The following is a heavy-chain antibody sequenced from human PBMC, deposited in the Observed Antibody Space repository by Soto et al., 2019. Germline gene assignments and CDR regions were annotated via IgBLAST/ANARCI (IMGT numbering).Heavy chain of an antibody. V-gene: IGHV4-39*01. J-gene: IGHJ5*02. CDR2: IYYSGST. D-gene: IGHD6-6*01. CDR3: ASSRRARRAARPSGWFDP. Sequence: PSETLSLTCTVSGGSISSSSYYWGWIRQPPGKGLEWIGSIYYSGSTYYNPSLKSRVTISVDTSKNQFSLKLSSVTAADTAVYYCASSRRARRAARPSGWFDPWGQGTLVTSPQ. CDR1: GGSISSSSYY.